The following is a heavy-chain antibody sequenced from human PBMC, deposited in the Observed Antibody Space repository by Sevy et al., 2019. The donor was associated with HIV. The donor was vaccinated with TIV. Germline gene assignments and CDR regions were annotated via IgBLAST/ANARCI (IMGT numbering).Heavy chain of an antibody. V-gene: IGHV1-2*02. CDR2: VNPYRGGK. CDR3: ARSENYDYNWGNFAFDY. D-gene: IGHD3-16*01. Sequence: ASVKVSCRASGYTFTGYYIHWVRQAPGHGLEWMGWVNPYRGGKNSAQKFQGRVAMTSDTSTNTAYMELGRLRIDETAVYFCARSENYDYNWGNFAFDYWGQGTLVTVSS. J-gene: IGHJ4*02. CDR1: GYTFTGYY.